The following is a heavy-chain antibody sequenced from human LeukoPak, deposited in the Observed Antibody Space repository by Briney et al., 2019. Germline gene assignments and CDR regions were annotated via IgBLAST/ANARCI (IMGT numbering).Heavy chain of an antibody. Sequence: ASVKVSCKASGYTFTSYYMHWVRQAPGQGLEWMGIINPSGGSTSYTQKFQGRVTMTRDTSTSTVYMELNNLRSEDTALYYCARARTGDSDYWGQGTLVTVSS. J-gene: IGHJ4*02. V-gene: IGHV1-46*01. CDR3: ARARTGDSDY. CDR2: INPSGGST. D-gene: IGHD7-27*01. CDR1: GYTFTSYY.